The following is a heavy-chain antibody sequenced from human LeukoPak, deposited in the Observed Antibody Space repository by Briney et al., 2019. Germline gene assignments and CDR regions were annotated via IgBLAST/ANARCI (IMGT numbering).Heavy chain of an antibody. V-gene: IGHV1-8*01. CDR3: ARIGTRYRYGYGRNWFDP. Sequence: ASVKLSCKASGYTFTSYDINWVRQATGQGLEWMGWMNPNSGNTGYAQKFQGRVNMTRNTSISTAYMELSSLKSEDTAGYYCARIGTRYRYGYGRNWFDPWGEGTLVSVPS. D-gene: IGHD5-18*01. J-gene: IGHJ5*02. CDR1: GYTFTSYD. CDR2: MNPNSGNT.